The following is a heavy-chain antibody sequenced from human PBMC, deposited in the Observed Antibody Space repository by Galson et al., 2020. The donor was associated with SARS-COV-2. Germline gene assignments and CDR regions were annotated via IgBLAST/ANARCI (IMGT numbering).Heavy chain of an antibody. D-gene: IGHD6-25*01. CDR1: GLTLSNYW. J-gene: IGHJ4*02. Sequence: GGPLRLPCEASGLTLSNYWMPWVRQAPGKGLVWVSRINRNGTSISYADSVKGRFTISRDNAKNTLYLQMNSLRAEDTALYYCTANRAYWGQGSLVTVS. V-gene: IGHV3-74*01. CDR2: INRNGTSI. CDR3: TANRAY.